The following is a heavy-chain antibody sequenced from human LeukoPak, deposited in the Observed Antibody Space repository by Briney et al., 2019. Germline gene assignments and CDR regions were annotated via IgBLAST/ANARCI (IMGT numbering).Heavy chain of an antibody. CDR2: IIPIFGTA. Sequence: SVKVSCKASGGTFSSYAISWVRQAPGQGLEWMGGIIPIFGTANYAQKFQGRVTITADESTSTAYMELSSLRSEDTAVYYCARALDSGPNFGYWGQGTLVTVSS. CDR1: GGTFSSYA. D-gene: IGHD1-26*01. CDR3: ARALDSGPNFGY. V-gene: IGHV1-69*13. J-gene: IGHJ4*02.